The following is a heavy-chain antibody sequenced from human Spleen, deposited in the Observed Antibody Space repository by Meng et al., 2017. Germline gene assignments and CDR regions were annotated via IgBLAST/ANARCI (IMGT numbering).Heavy chain of an antibody. Sequence: SETLSLTCAVYGGAFSGYYWSWLRQSPGKGLEWIGEINHTGSTNYNPSLKSRVTESLDTSKNQFSLKLRSVTAADTAVYYCARGRPITLVRGVIQGRGIRFDPWGQGTLVTVSS. CDR2: INHTGST. CDR1: GGAFSGYY. V-gene: IGHV4-34*01. D-gene: IGHD3-10*01. CDR3: ARGRPITLVRGVIQGRGIRFDP. J-gene: IGHJ5*02.